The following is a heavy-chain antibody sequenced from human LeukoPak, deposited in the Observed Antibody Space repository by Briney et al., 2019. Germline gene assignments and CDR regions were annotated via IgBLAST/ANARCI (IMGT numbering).Heavy chain of an antibody. D-gene: IGHD3-22*01. J-gene: IGHJ4*02. V-gene: IGHV1-2*02. CDR2: INPNSGGT. CDR1: GYTFTGYY. Sequence: ASVKVSCKASGYTFTGYYMHWVRQAPGQGLEWMGWINPNSGGTNYAQKFQGRVTMTRDTSISTAYMELSRLRSDDTAVYYCARVASSGYYYFDYWGQGTLVTVSS. CDR3: ARVASSGYYYFDY.